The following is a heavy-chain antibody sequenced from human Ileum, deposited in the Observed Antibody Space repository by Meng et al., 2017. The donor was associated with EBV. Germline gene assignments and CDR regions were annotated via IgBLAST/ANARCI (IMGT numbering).Heavy chain of an antibody. Sequence: LQPRGEGALKPSHTLSLTCGVHGGAFNGNDWTWIRQPPGKGLEWIGEINHIESTNYNPSLKSRVIISVDTSKNQFSLNLSSVTAADTAVYYCARGVYGPTTRGREYFIHWGRGTLVTVSS. D-gene: IGHD2-8*01. CDR3: ARGVYGPTTRGREYFIH. CDR2: INHIEST. V-gene: IGHV4-34*01. CDR1: GGAFNGND. J-gene: IGHJ1*01.